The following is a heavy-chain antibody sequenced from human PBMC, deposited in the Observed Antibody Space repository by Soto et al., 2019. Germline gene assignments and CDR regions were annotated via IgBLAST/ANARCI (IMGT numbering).Heavy chain of an antibody. J-gene: IGHJ4*02. CDR2: IYYSGST. Sequence: QLQLQESGPGLVKPSETLSLTCTVSGGSISSSSYYWGWIRQPPGKGLEWIGSIYYSGSTYYNPSLKSRVTISVDTSKDQVSLKLSSVTAADTAVYYGASPAYGDYYYFDYWGQGTLVTVS. CDR3: ASPAYGDYYYFDY. V-gene: IGHV4-39*01. CDR1: GGSISSSSYY. D-gene: IGHD4-17*01.